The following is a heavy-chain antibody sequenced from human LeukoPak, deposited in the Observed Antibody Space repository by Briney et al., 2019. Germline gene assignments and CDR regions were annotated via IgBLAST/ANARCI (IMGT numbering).Heavy chain of an antibody. V-gene: IGHV4-59*01. D-gene: IGHD3-22*01. CDR1: GGSISSYY. J-gene: IGHJ4*02. Sequence: SETLSLTCTVSGGSISSYYWSWIRQPPGKGLEWIGYIYYSGSTNYNPSLKSRVTISVDTSKNQFSLKLSSVTAADTAVYYCARIYYYDSSGYSYYFDYWSQGTLVTVSS. CDR3: ARIYYYDSSGYSYYFDY. CDR2: IYYSGST.